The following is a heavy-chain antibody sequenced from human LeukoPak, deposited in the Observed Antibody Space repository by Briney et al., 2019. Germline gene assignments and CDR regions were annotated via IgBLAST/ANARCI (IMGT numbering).Heavy chain of an antibody. CDR1: GFTVSSHY. D-gene: IGHD4-17*01. CDR2: LYSAGST. V-gene: IGHV3-66*01. J-gene: IGHJ3*02. CDR3: ARAGDHGAFHI. Sequence: GGSLRLSCAASGFTVSSHYMSWVRQAPGKGLEWVSVLYSAGSTDYADSVKGRFTISRDNSKNTLYLQMNSLRAEDTAVYYCARAGDHGAFHIWGQGTLVTVSS.